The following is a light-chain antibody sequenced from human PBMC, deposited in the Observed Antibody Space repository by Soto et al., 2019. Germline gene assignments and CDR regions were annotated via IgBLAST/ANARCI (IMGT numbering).Light chain of an antibody. CDR2: DAS. J-gene: IGKJ4*01. CDR3: QQYGSSPLT. Sequence: EIVLTQSPDTLSLSPGERATISCRASQSVRSNYLAWYQQKPGQAPRFLIYDASSRATGIPDRFSGSGFGTDFTLTISRLEPEDFAVYYCQQYGSSPLTFGGGTKVDIK. CDR1: QSVRSNY. V-gene: IGKV3-20*01.